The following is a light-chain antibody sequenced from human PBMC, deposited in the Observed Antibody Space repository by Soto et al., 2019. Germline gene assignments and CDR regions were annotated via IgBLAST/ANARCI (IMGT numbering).Light chain of an antibody. J-gene: IGKJ5*01. CDR1: QSVSSY. CDR2: DAS. Sequence: EIVLTQSPATLSLSPGERATLSCRASQSVSSYLAWYQQKPGQAPRLLIYDASNRATGIPARFSGSGSGTDFTLTISSREPEDFAVYYYQQRSNWRPGVFGQGTRLEIK. CDR3: QQRSNWRPGV. V-gene: IGKV3-11*01.